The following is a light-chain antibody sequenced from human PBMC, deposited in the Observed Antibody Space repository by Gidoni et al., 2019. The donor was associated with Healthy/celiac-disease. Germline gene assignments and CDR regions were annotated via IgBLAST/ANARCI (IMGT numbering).Light chain of an antibody. CDR3: MQALQTPFT. CDR1: QSLLHSNGYKY. J-gene: IGKJ3*01. V-gene: IGKV2-28*01. CDR2: LGS. Sequence: DIVMTQTPLSLPVTPGEPASISCRSSQSLLHSNGYKYLDWYLQKPGQSPPLLIYLGSNRASGVPARFSGSGSVTGFTLKISRVEAEDVGVSYCMQALQTPFTFGPXTKVDIK.